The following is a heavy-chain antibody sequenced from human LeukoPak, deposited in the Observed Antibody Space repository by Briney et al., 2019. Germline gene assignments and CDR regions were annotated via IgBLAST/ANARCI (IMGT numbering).Heavy chain of an antibody. CDR2: ISYDGSNK. J-gene: IGHJ4*02. CDR1: GFTFSSYG. V-gene: IGHV3-30*18. CDR3: AKEWYGSGSYYNPNFDY. Sequence: GGSLRLSSAASGFTFSSYGMHWVRQAPGKGLEWVAVISYDGSNKYYAGSVKGRFTISRDNSKNTLYLQMNSLRAEDTAVYYCAKEWYGSGSYYNPNFDYWGQGTLVTVSS. D-gene: IGHD3-10*01.